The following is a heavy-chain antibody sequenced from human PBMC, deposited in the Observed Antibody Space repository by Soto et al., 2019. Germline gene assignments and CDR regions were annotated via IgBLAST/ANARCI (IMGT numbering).Heavy chain of an antibody. J-gene: IGHJ6*02. V-gene: IGHV1-69*01. Sequence: QVQLVQSGAEVKKPGSSVKVSCKASGGTFSSYAISWVRQAPGQGLEWMGGLIPIFGTANYAQKFQGRVTITADESTSTAYMELSSLRSEDTAVYYCARDSEGIVVVPAAPYGMDVWGQGTTVTVSS. D-gene: IGHD2-2*01. CDR2: LIPIFGTA. CDR3: ARDSEGIVVVPAAPYGMDV. CDR1: GGTFSSYA.